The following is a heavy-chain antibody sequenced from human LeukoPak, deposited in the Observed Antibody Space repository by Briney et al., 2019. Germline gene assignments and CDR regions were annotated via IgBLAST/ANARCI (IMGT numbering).Heavy chain of an antibody. V-gene: IGHV4-59*01. J-gene: IGHJ3*02. CDR3: ARGRFLDAFDI. Sequence: SETLSLTCTVSGGSISSYHWSWIRQPPGKGLEWIGYIYYSGSTNYNPSLKSRVTISVDTSKNQFSLKLSSVTAADTAVYYCARGRFLDAFDIWGQGTMVTVSS. CDR1: GGSISSYH. CDR2: IYYSGST. D-gene: IGHD3-3*01.